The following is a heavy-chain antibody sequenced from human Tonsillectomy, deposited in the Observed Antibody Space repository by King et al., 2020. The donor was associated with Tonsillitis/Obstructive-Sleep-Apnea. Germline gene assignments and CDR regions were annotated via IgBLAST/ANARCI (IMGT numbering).Heavy chain of an antibody. CDR2: IYHSVST. D-gene: IGHD2-15*01. Sequence: VQLQESGPGLVKPSGTLSLTCAVSGGSISSSNWWSWVRQPPVKGLELIGEIYHSVSTNYNPSLKSRVTISVDKSNNQFSLKLSSVTAADPAVYYCARARSVKGYCSGGSCYYAFDIWGQGTMVTVSS. CDR1: GGSISSSNW. V-gene: IGHV4-4*02. J-gene: IGHJ3*02. CDR3: ARARSVKGYCSGGSCYYAFDI.